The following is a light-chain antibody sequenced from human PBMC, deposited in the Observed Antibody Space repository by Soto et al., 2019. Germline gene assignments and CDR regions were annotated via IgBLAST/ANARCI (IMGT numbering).Light chain of an antibody. J-gene: IGKJ2*01. Sequence: EIVLTQSPATLSLSPGERATLSCRASQSVTSYLAWYQQKPGQAPRLLIYDASNRATGIPARFSGSGSGTDFTLTINSLEPEDFAVYYCQHRADWPRGSFGQGTKLEIK. V-gene: IGKV3-11*01. CDR1: QSVTSY. CDR3: QHRADWPRGS. CDR2: DAS.